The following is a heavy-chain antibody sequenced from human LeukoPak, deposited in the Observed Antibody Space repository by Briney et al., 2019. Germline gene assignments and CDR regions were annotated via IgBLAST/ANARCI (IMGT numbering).Heavy chain of an antibody. CDR2: IGSSVSTR. D-gene: IGHD3-3*01. V-gene: IGHV3-48*01. J-gene: IGHJ4*02. CDR3: AREGSDFWSGYSKGYFDY. Sequence: GGSLRLSCAVSVFTFSSYSMNWVRRAPGKGLEWVSYIGSSVSTRYYADSVKGRFTISRDNGKHSLYLQMNSLRAEDTAVYYCAREGSDFWSGYSKGYFDYWGQGTLVTASS. CDR1: VFTFSSYS.